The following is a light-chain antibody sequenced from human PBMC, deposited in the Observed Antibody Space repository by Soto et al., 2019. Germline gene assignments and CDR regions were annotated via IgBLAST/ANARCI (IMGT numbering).Light chain of an antibody. CDR1: QGVGSW. CDR3: QQANGFPFT. V-gene: IGKV1-12*01. Sequence: IQMTQSPSSVSASVGDRVTITCRASQGVGSWVAWYQQKPGKAPRLLVYAASSLQGGVPSRFSGSGSGTDFTLTISSLQPEDFATYYCQQANGFPFTFGPGTKVDFK. CDR2: AAS. J-gene: IGKJ3*01.